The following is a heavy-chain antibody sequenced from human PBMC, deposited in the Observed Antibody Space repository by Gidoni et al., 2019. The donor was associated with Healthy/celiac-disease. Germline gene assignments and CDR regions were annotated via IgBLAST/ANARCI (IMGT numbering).Heavy chain of an antibody. D-gene: IGHD6-19*01. CDR1: GGSFSGYY. CDR2: INQSGST. CDR3: ARRGPNRSGWYKSRGAPVYGMDV. V-gene: IGHV4-34*01. Sequence: QVQLQQWGAGRLKPAETLSLTCAVYGGSFSGYYGSWSRQPPGKGLEWIGEINQSGSTNYHPSLKSRVTISVDTSKNQFSLKLRSVTAADTAVYYCARRGPNRSGWYKSRGAPVYGMDVWGQGTTVTVSS. J-gene: IGHJ6*02.